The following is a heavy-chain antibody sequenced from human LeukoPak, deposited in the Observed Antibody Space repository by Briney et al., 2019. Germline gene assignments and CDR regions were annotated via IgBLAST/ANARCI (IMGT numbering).Heavy chain of an antibody. CDR2: INTSGGST. V-gene: IGHV1-46*01. CDR3: ARSYLRLGEAAGGDY. Sequence: GGSVRVSCTASGYTFTSYYMHWVRQAPGKGLEWVGIINTSGGSTSYAQKFQGRVTMTRDTSTSTVYMELSSLRSEDKAVYYCARSYLRLGEAAGGDYWGQGTLVTVSS. J-gene: IGHJ4*02. CDR1: GYTFTSYY. D-gene: IGHD3-16*01.